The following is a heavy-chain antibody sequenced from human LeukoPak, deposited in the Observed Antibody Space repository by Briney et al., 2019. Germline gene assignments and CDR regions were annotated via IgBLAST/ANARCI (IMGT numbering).Heavy chain of an antibody. CDR3: ARGIAAAGNNFDY. Sequence: GGSLRLSCAASGFTFSSYAMHWVRQAPGKGLEYVSAISSNGSSTYYANSVKGRFTISRDNSKNTLYLQMGSLRAEDMAVYYCARGIAAAGNNFDYWGQGTLVTVSS. CDR2: ISSNGSST. V-gene: IGHV3-64*01. D-gene: IGHD6-13*01. CDR1: GFTFSSYA. J-gene: IGHJ4*02.